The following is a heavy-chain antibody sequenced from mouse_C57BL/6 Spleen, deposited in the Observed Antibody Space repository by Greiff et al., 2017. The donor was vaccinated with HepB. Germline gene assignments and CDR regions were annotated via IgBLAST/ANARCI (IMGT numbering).Heavy chain of an antibody. CDR3: ARNEVYYGSSFAMDY. V-gene: IGHV1-39*01. CDR1: GYSFTDYN. D-gene: IGHD1-1*01. Sequence: EVQRVESGPELVKPGASVKISCKASGYSFTDYNMNWVKQSNGKSLEWIGVINPNYGTTSYNQKFKGKATLTVDQSSSTAYMQLNSLTSEDSAVYYCARNEVYYGSSFAMDYWGQGTSVTVSS. J-gene: IGHJ4*01. CDR2: INPNYGTT.